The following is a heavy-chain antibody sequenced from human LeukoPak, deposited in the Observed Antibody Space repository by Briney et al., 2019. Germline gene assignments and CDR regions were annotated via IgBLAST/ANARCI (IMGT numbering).Heavy chain of an antibody. D-gene: IGHD5-18*01. V-gene: IGHV3-23*01. CDR2: ISGSGGST. CDR3: AKESVDTAMVPPSNFDY. J-gene: IGHJ4*02. Sequence: PGGSLRLSCAASGFTFSSYAMSWVRQAPGKGLEWVSAISGSGGSTYYADSVKGRFTISRDNSKNTLYLQMNSLRAEDTAVYYCAKESVDTAMVPPSNFDYWGQGTLVTVSS. CDR1: GFTFSSYA.